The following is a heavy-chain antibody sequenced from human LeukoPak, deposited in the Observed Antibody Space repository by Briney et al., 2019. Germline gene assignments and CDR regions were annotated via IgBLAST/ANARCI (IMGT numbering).Heavy chain of an antibody. J-gene: IGHJ4*02. CDR3: ARISIIRGGFVDY. CDR1: GFTFSTFA. V-gene: IGHV3-23*01. Sequence: PPGGSLRLSCAASGFTFSTFAMIWVSQPPGKWLEWVSSIFPSGGEIHYADSVRGRFTISRDNSKSTLSLQMNSLRAEDTAVYYCARISIIRGGFVDYWGQGTLVTVSS. CDR2: IFPSGGEI. D-gene: IGHD3-16*01.